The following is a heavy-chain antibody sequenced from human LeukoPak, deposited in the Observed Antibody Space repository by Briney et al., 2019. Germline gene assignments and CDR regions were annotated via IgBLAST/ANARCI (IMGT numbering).Heavy chain of an antibody. Sequence: SEPLSLTCTVSGGSINSNFYFWGWVRRPPGKGLEWIGSIHYSGSTYYNPSLKGRVTISVDTSKNQFSLKLRSVTAADTALYYCARRASTSYHNTGHNYFDPWGQGTLVTVSS. CDR2: IHYSGST. J-gene: IGHJ5*02. D-gene: IGHD3-9*01. V-gene: IGHV4-39*01. CDR1: GGSINSNFYF. CDR3: ARRASTSYHNTGHNYFDP.